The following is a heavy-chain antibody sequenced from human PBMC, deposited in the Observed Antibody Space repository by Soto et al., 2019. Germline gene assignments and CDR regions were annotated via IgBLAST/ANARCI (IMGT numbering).Heavy chain of an antibody. CDR2: INPSSEST. CDR3: AREGPIVGANIYYYKGMDV. D-gene: IGHD1-26*01. Sequence: ASVKVSCKASGYTFASYYMHWVRQAPGQGLEWMGIINPSSESTTYAQKFQGRVTMTRDTYTSTIFMDLSSLRSEDTAVYYCAREGPIVGANIYYYKGMDVWGQGTTVTVSS. J-gene: IGHJ6*02. CDR1: GYTFASYY. V-gene: IGHV1-46*01.